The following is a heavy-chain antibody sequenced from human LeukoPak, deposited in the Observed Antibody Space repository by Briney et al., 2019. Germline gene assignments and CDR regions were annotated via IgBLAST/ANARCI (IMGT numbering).Heavy chain of an antibody. CDR2: ISGSGAST. D-gene: IGHD2-15*01. J-gene: IGHJ6*02. CDR1: GFTFNNYA. CDR3: AKSGREGGGYPQMKYYGMDV. V-gene: IGHV3-23*01. Sequence: GGSLRLSCAASGFTFNNYAMSWVRQAPRKGLEWVSSISGSGASTYYTDSVKGRITISRDNSKNTLYLQVNSLRDEDTAVYHCAKSGREGGGYPQMKYYGMDVWGQGTTVTVSS.